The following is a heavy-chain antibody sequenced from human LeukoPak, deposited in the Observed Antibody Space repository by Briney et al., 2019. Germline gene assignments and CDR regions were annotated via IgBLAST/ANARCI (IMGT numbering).Heavy chain of an antibody. CDR2: IYPGDSDT. CDR3: AGRGGSSWFFAH. D-gene: IGHD6-13*01. CDR1: GNRFTSYW. Sequence: GESLQISFKGSGNRFTSYWIGWVRTRPGKGLEWMGSIYPGDSDTRYSTSFQGQVTISADKSTSTAYLHWSSLKASETAMYFCAGRGGSSWFFAHWGQGTLVTVSS. V-gene: IGHV5-51*01. J-gene: IGHJ5*02.